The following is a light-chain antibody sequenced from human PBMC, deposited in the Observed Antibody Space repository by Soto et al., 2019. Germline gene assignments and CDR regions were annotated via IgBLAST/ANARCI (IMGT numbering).Light chain of an antibody. J-gene: IGKJ1*01. V-gene: IGKV3-20*01. CDR3: QQYGSSGT. Sequence: ENALTQSQGTLSLSPGERATLSCRASQSVSRNYLAWYQQKPGQAPRLLIYGASNRATGIPDRFSGSGSGTDFTLTISRMEPEDVAVDDCQQYGSSGTFGQGTKV. CDR1: QSVSRNY. CDR2: GAS.